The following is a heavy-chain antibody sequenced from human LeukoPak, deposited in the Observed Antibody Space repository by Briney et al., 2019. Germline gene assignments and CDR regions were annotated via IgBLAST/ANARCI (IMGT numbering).Heavy chain of an antibody. CDR1: GYTFTGYY. V-gene: IGHV1-2*02. J-gene: IGHJ4*02. CDR3: ARAKYLDY. Sequence: ASVKVSCKASGYTFTGYYIHWVRQAPGQGLEWMGWINPNSGGTNFAQKFQGRVTMTRDTSIRTVYLEMSSLRSDDTALYYCARAKYLDYWGQGTPVTVSS. CDR2: INPNSGGT.